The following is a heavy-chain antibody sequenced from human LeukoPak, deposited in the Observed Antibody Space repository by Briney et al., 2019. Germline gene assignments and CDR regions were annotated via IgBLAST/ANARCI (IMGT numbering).Heavy chain of an antibody. V-gene: IGHV7-4-1*01. CDR3: ARDGARLDI. CDR1: GYIFTNYA. D-gene: IGHD4-11*01. J-gene: IGHJ3*02. CDR2: ITSDTGTP. Sequence: ASVKVSCKAPGYIFTNYAINWVRQAPGQGLEWMGWITSDTGTPTYAQGFKGRFVFSLDTSVTTAYLQISSLKVEDTAVYYCARDGARLDIWGQGTLVFVSS.